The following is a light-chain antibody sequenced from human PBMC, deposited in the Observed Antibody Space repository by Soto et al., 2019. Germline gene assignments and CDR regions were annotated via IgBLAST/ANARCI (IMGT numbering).Light chain of an antibody. J-gene: IGKJ2*01. CDR1: QSVSSY. CDR2: DAS. V-gene: IGKV3-11*01. CDR3: QQRSNWPMYT. Sequence: EIVLTQSPATLSLSPGERATLSCRASQSVSSYLAWYQQKPGQAPRLLIYDASNRATDIPARFSGSVSGTDFTLTISSLEPEDFAVYYWQQRSNWPMYTVGQGTKLEIK.